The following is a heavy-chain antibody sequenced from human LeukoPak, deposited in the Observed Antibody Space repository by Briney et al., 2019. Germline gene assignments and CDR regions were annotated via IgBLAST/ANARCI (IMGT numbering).Heavy chain of an antibody. CDR3: VGEPVDY. Sequence: GGSLRLSCVASGFTFSSYVMSWVRQAPGKGLEWVAVISYDGSNKYYADSVKGRFTISRDNSKNTLYLQMNSLRAEDTAVYYCVGEPVDYWGQGTLVTVSS. V-gene: IGHV3-30*03. J-gene: IGHJ4*02. D-gene: IGHD2-21*01. CDR2: ISYDGSNK. CDR1: GFTFSSYV.